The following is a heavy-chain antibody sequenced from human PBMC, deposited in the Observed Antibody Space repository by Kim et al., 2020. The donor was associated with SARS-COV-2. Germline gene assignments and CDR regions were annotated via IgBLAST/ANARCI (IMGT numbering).Heavy chain of an antibody. J-gene: IGHJ4*02. CDR1: GFTFSSYA. Sequence: GGSLRLSCAASGFTFSSYAMSWVRQAPGKGLEWVSAISGSGGSTYYADSVKGRFTISRDNSKNTLYLQMNSLRAEDTAVYYCAKGEVLRYFDWRIGPTVYWGQGTLVTVSS. CDR2: ISGSGGST. D-gene: IGHD3-9*01. V-gene: IGHV3-23*01. CDR3: AKGEVLRYFDWRIGPTVY.